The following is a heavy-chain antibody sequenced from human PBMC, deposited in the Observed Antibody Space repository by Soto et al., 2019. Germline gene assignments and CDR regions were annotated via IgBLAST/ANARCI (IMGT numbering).Heavy chain of an antibody. CDR3: ARDDRGGSSDYYYYGMDV. J-gene: IGHJ6*02. D-gene: IGHD6-6*01. V-gene: IGHV1-69*01. CDR1: GGTFSSYA. Sequence: QVQLVQSGAEVKKPGSSVKVSCKASGGTFSSYAISWVRQAPGQGLEWRGGIIPIFGTANYAQKFQGRVTFTADESTSTAYMELSSLRSEDTAVYYCARDDRGGSSDYYYYGMDVWGQGTKVTDSS. CDR2: IIPIFGTA.